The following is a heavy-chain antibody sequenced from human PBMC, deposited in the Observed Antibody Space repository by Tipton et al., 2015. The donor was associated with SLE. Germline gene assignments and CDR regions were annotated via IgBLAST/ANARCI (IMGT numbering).Heavy chain of an antibody. V-gene: IGHV3-23*01. J-gene: IGHJ6*02. CDR2: TSESGACT. CDR1: GFTFWSHD. CDR3: ARAPTISVAGTTDPFGMDV. Sequence: SLRLSCATSGFTFWSHDMGWVRQAPGKGLEWVPVTSESGACTPDINSVRGRFTISRDISRDILYLQMNSLRGEDTALYYCARAPTISVAGTTDPFGMDVWGPGTRVTVSS. D-gene: IGHD6-19*01.